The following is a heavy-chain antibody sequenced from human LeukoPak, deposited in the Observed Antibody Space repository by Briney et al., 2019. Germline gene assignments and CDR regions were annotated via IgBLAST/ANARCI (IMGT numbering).Heavy chain of an antibody. D-gene: IGHD6-19*01. CDR3: AATARSGWYVRTVDY. V-gene: IGHV3-53*01. CDR2: IYSGGST. J-gene: IGHJ4*02. Sequence: PGGSLRLSCAASGFTVSSNYMSWVRQAPGKGLEWVSVIYSGGSTYYADSVKGRFTISRDNSKNTLYLQMNSLRAEDTAVYYCAATARSGWYVRTVDYWGQGTLVTVSS. CDR1: GFTVSSNY.